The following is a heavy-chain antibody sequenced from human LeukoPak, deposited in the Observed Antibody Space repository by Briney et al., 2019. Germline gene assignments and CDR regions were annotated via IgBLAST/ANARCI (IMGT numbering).Heavy chain of an antibody. CDR1: GGTFSSYA. V-gene: IGHV1-69*04. Sequence: GASVKVSCKASGGTFSSYAISWVRQAPGQGLEWMGRIIPIFGIANYAQKFQGRVTITADKSTSTAYMVLSSLRPEDTAVYYCARSDAVAAYFDYWGQGTLVTVSS. J-gene: IGHJ4*02. D-gene: IGHD6-19*01. CDR3: ARSDAVAAYFDY. CDR2: IIPIFGIA.